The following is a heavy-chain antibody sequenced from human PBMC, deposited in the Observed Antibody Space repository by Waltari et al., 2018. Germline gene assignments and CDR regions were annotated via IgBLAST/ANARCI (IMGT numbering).Heavy chain of an antibody. J-gene: IGHJ3*02. V-gene: IGHV3-9*01. CDR3: AKKNDEVFDRNGLVYDAFDM. Sequence: EVQLVESGGGLVQPGRSLRLSCAASGFTFDDFAMPWLRQAPGKGLEWVSVINWNSGSIGYGDSVKGRFTISRDNARNSLYLQMNRLTTEDTAVYYCAKKNDEVFDRNGLVYDAFDMWGQGTMVTVSS. CDR2: INWNSGSI. CDR1: GFTFDDFA. D-gene: IGHD3-22*01.